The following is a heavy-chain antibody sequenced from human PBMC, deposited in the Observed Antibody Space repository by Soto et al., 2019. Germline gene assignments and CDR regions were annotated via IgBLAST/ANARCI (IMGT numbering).Heavy chain of an antibody. CDR2: IYPGDSDT. CDR1: GYTFTSYA. J-gene: IGHJ4*02. CDR3: ARQSVAKSFDY. Sequence: GASVKVSCKASGYTFTSYAMHWVRQMPGKGLECMGIIYPGDSDTRYSPSFQGQVTISADKSLSTAYLQWSSLQASDTAMYYCARQSVAKSFDYWGQGALVTVSS. V-gene: IGHV5-51*01. D-gene: IGHD5-12*01.